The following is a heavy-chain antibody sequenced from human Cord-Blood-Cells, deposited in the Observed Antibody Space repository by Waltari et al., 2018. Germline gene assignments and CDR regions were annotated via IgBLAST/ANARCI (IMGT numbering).Heavy chain of an antibody. CDR3: ARRKVTGTSGWYFDL. Sequence: EVQLVPAGAEVKKPGESLKISCKGSGYSFTSYWIGWVRPMHGKGLEWMGIIYPGDSNTRYSPSFQGQVTISADKSISTAYLQGSSLKASDTAMYYCARRKVTGTSGWYFDLWGRGTLVTVSS. V-gene: IGHV5-51*01. CDR2: IYPGDSNT. CDR1: GYSFTSYW. D-gene: IGHD1-20*01. J-gene: IGHJ2*01.